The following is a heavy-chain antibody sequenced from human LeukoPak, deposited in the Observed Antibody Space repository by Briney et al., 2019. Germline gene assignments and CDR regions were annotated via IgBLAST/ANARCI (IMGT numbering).Heavy chain of an antibody. V-gene: IGHV4-59*08. CDR3: ASTDSSGYEDFGAFDI. CDR2: IYYTGTT. D-gene: IGHD3-22*01. Sequence: SSETLSLTCTVSGGSISGTYYWSWIRQPPGKGLEWIGYIYYTGTTDSNPSLKSRVTISLDTSKNQFSLKLSSVTAADTAVYYCASTDSSGYEDFGAFDIWGQGTMVTVSS. J-gene: IGHJ3*02. CDR1: GGSISGTYY.